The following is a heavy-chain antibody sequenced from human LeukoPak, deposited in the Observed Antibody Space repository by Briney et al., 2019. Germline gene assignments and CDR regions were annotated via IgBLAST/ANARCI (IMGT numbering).Heavy chain of an antibody. CDR3: ARVGRITIFGVVIIADAWFDP. CDR1: GYTFTSYG. V-gene: IGHV1-18*01. D-gene: IGHD3-3*01. CDR2: ISAYNGNT. Sequence: ASVKVSCEASGYTFTSYGISWVRQAPGQGLEWMGWISAYNGNTNYAQKLQGRVTMTTDTSTSTAYMELRSLRSDDTAVYYCARVGRITIFGVVIIADAWFDPWGQGTLVTVSS. J-gene: IGHJ5*02.